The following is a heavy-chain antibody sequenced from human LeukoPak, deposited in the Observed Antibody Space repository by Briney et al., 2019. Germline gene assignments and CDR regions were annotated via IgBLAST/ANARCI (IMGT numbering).Heavy chain of an antibody. V-gene: IGHV3-7*03. J-gene: IGHJ4*02. Sequence: GGSLRLSCAASGFTFSSYWMSWVRQAPGKGLEWVANIKQDGSERNYVDSVKGRSTISRDNAKNSLFLQMNSLRVEDTAVYYCARGGTRGYSPVDYWGQGILVTVSS. CDR2: IKQDGSER. CDR1: GFTFSSYW. D-gene: IGHD5-18*01. CDR3: ARGGTRGYSPVDY.